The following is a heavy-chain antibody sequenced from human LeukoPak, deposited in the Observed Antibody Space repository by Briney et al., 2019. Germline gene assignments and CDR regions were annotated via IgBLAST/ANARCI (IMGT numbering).Heavy chain of an antibody. CDR2: IIPIFGTA. CDR3: TTRACHAGGCSSSFYYYYGLHF. V-gene: IGHV1-69*13. CDR1: GNSISNYA. J-gene: IGHJ6*02. Sequence: SVKVSCKASGNSISNYAVSWVRQAPGQGSEWMGGIIPIFGTADYAQKFQGRVTITADQSTSTTYMALSSLKSEDTATYYCTTRACHAGGCSSSFYYYYGLHFWGQGTTVSVSS. D-gene: IGHD3-16*01.